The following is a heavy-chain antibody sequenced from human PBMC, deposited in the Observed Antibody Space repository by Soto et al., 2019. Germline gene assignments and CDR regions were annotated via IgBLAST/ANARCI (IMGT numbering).Heavy chain of an antibody. CDR3: ARDKGGAGYCSGGSCGYYYYMDV. J-gene: IGHJ6*03. CDR1: GGTFSSYT. Sequence: QVQLVQSGAEVKKPGSSVKVSCKASGGTFSSYTISWVRQAPGQGLEWMGRIIPILGIANYAQKFQGRVTITADKSTSTAYMELSSRRSEDTAVYYCARDKGGAGYCSGGSCGYYYYMDVWGKGTTVTVSS. V-gene: IGHV1-69*08. D-gene: IGHD2-15*01. CDR2: IIPILGIA.